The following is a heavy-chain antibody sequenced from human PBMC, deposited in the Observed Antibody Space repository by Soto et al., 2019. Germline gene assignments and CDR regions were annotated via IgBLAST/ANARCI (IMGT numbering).Heavy chain of an antibody. V-gene: IGHV2-5*01. CDR3: AHRGGSTLAGFDY. CDR1: GFSRSTSGGG. J-gene: IGHJ4*02. D-gene: IGHD3-16*01. Sequence: SGPTLVNPTHPLTLTCTFSGFSRSTSGGGGGWIRQPPGKALEWLTLIYCNDGKRYSPSLKSRLTITKDTSKNQAGLTMTNMDAVDTSTYYFAHRGGSTLAGFDYWGQGTLVTVSS. CDR2: IYCNDGK.